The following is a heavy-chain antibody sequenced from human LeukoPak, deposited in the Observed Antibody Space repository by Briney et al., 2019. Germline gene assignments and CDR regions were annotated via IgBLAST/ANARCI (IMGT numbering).Heavy chain of an antibody. J-gene: IGHJ4*02. D-gene: IGHD2-15*01. CDR2: INRDGSVK. V-gene: IGHV3-7*01. CDR3: ARETEAIGDY. Sequence: GGSLRLSCAASGFTFSSYWIDWVRQAPGKGLEWVANINRDGSVKNFVDSVKGRFTISRDNAKNSLYLQMNSLRAEDTAVYYCARETEAIGDYWGQGTLVTVSS. CDR1: GFTFSSYW.